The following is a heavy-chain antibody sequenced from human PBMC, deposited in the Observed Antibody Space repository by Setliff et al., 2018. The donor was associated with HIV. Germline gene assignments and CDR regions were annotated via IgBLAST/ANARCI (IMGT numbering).Heavy chain of an antibody. D-gene: IGHD3-22*01. CDR3: AMGSSGYPFDY. CDR1: GGSISSSSYY. V-gene: IGHV4-39*01. Sequence: PSETLSLTCGVSGGSISSSSYYWGWIRQPPGKGLDWIGSMSYTGTTYDNPSLKSRVTISVDTSKNQFSLKLTSVTAADAAVYFCAMGSSGYPFDYWGQGSLVTVSS. J-gene: IGHJ4*02. CDR2: MSYTGTT.